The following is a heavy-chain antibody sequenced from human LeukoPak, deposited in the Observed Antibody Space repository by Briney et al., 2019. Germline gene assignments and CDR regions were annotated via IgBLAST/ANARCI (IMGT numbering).Heavy chain of an antibody. V-gene: IGHV3-23*01. D-gene: IGHD5-12*01. CDR2: ISGSGGST. CDR3: AKAVDIVATEYYFDY. Sequence: GGSLRLSCAASGFTFSGYAMSWVRQAPGKGLEWVSAISGSGGSTYYADSVKGRFTISRDDSKNTLYLQMNSLRAEDTAVYYCAKAVDIVATEYYFDYWGQGTLVTVSS. J-gene: IGHJ4*02. CDR1: GFTFSGYA.